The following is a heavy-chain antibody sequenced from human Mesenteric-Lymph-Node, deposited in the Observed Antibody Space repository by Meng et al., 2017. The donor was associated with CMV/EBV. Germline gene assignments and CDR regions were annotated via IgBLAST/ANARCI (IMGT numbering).Heavy chain of an antibody. V-gene: IGHV3-21*01. CDR1: GFTFSSYS. CDR2: ISSSSSYI. CDR3: ARDMLGLRFLVWLIGAVDV. D-gene: IGHD3-3*01. J-gene: IGHJ6*02. Sequence: GGSLRLSCAASGFTFSSYSMNWVRQAPGKGLEWVSSISSSSSYIYYADSVKGRFTISRDNAKNSLYLQMNSLRAEDTAVYYCARDMLGLRFLVWLIGAVDVWGQGTTVTVSS.